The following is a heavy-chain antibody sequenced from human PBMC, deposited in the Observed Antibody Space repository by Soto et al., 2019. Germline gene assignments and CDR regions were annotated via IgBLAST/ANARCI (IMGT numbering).Heavy chain of an antibody. CDR2: TYSTGST. D-gene: IGHD3-16*01. J-gene: IGHJ5*02. CDR3: ARRGFTSAGGAPADWFDP. V-gene: IGHV4-4*02. Sequence: QVQLQESGPGLVRPSGTLSLTCSVSSGSISGTHWWSWFRQTPGKGLGWIGETYSTGSTNYKSSLKSRLTIPVDTSKSPLCLNLSTVTAADTALYFCARRGFTSAGGAPADWFDPWGPGTLVTVSS. CDR1: SGSISGTHW.